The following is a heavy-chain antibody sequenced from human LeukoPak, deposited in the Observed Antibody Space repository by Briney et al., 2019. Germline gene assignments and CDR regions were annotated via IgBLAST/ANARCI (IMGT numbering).Heavy chain of an antibody. CDR2: INPNSGGT. D-gene: IGHD6-13*01. Sequence: VASVKVSCKASGYTFTSYDINWVRQATGQGLEWMGWINPNSGGTNYAQKFQGWVTMTRDTSISTAYMELSRLRSDDTAVYYCAREIAAAGTGDYWGQGTLVTVSS. V-gene: IGHV1-2*04. J-gene: IGHJ4*02. CDR3: AREIAAAGTGDY. CDR1: GYTFTSYD.